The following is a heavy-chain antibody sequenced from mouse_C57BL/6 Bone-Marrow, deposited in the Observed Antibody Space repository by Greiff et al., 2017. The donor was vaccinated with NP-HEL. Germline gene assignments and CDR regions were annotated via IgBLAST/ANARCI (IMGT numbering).Heavy chain of an antibody. CDR3: SMPCKFHYSMAY. V-gene: IGHV1-47*01. J-gene: IGHJ4*01. CDR2: FHPYNDDT. CDR1: GYTFTTYP. Sequence: QVQLKESGAELVKPGASVKMSCKASGYTFTTYPIEWMKQSHGKCLEWIGNFHPYNDDTKYNEKFKGKATLTVEKSSSTVYLDLSRLTSADYAVFLLSMPCKFHYSMAYRGQGTSVTVSS.